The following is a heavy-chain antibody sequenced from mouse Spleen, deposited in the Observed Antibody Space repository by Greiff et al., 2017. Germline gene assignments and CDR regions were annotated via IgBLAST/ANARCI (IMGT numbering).Heavy chain of an antibody. CDR1: GFTFSSYA. CDR2: ISSGGGNT. Sequence: EVQLVESGGGLVKLGGSLKLSCAASGFTFSSYAMSWVRQTPEKRLEWVATISSGGGNTYYPDSVKGRFTISRDNAKNTLYLQMSSLKSEDTAMYYCARGPYDVGFAYWGQGTLVTVSA. J-gene: IGHJ3*01. D-gene: IGHD2-14*01. CDR3: ARGPYDVGFAY. V-gene: IGHV5-9-3*01.